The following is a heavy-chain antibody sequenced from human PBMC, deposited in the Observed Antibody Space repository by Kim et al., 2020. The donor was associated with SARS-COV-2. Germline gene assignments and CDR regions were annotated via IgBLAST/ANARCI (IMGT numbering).Heavy chain of an antibody. Sequence: TNYAQKLQGRVTMTRDTSISTVYLELTSLRSDDTAVYYCARSSLLVFDYWGQGTLVTVSS. CDR3: ARSSLLVFDY. D-gene: IGHD3-16*02. CDR2: T. J-gene: IGHJ4*02. V-gene: IGHV1-2*02.